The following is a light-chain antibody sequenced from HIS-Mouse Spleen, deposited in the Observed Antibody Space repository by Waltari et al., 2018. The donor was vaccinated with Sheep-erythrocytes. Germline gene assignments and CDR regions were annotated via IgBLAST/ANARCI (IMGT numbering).Light chain of an antibody. Sequence: AIQLTQSPSSLSASVGDRVTINCRASQGISSALAWYQQKPGKAPKLLIYDASSLKSGVPSRFSGSGSGTDFTLTISSLQPEDFATYYCQQFNNYPRTFGQGTKVEIK. J-gene: IGKJ1*01. V-gene: IGKV1D-13*01. CDR1: QGISSA. CDR3: QQFNNYPRT. CDR2: DAS.